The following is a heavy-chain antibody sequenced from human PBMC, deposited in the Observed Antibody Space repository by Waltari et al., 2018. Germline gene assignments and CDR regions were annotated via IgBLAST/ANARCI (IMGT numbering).Heavy chain of an antibody. CDR3: ARFPTDYDFWSGYLDYYYMDV. D-gene: IGHD3-3*01. CDR2: IYHSGST. J-gene: IGHJ6*03. Sequence: QVQLQESGPGLVKPSETLSLTCTVSGYSISSGYYWGWIRQPPGKGLEWIGSIYHSGSTYSTPSLKSRVTISVDTSKNQFSLKLSSVTAADTAVYYCARFPTDYDFWSGYLDYYYMDVWGKGTTVTVSS. CDR1: GYSISSGYY. V-gene: IGHV4-38-2*02.